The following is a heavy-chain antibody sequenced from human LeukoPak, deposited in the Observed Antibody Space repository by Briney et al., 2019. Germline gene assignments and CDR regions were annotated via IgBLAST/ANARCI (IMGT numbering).Heavy chain of an antibody. Sequence: PGGSLRLSCAASGFTFSIHGMNWVRQTPGKGLEWVSYIINSGGAIYYADSVQGRFTISRDNAKNSLYLQMNSLRDEDTAVYYCVRRYCSSSSCTLDSWGQGTLVTVSS. V-gene: IGHV3-48*02. CDR3: VRRYCSSSSCTLDS. D-gene: IGHD2-15*01. J-gene: IGHJ4*02. CDR1: GFTFSIHG. CDR2: IINSGGAI.